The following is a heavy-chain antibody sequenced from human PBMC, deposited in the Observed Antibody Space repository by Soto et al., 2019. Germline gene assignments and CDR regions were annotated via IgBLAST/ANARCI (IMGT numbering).Heavy chain of an antibody. CDR3: ARASGSYYPFDY. V-gene: IGHV1-69*02. CDR1: GGTFSSYT. J-gene: IGHJ4*02. CDR2: IIPILGIA. D-gene: IGHD3-10*01. Sequence: VQLVQSGAEVKKPGSSVKVSCKASGGTFSSYTISWVRQAPGQGLEWMGRIIPILGIANYAQKFQGRVTITADKSTSTAYMELSSLRSEDTAVYYCARASGSYYPFDYWGQGTLVTVSS.